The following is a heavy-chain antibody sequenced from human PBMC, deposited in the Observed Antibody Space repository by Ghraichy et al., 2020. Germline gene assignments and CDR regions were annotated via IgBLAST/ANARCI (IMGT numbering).Heavy chain of an antibody. Sequence: LSLTCAASGFTFSSYSMNWVRQAPGKGLEWVSSISSSSSYIYYADSVKGRFTISRDNAKNSLYLQMNSLRAEDTAVYYCASSGVLRFLEWLLDPYGMDVWGQGTTVTVSS. CDR3: ASSGVLRFLEWLLDPYGMDV. V-gene: IGHV3-21*01. CDR1: GFTFSSYS. D-gene: IGHD3-3*01. J-gene: IGHJ6*02. CDR2: ISSSSSYI.